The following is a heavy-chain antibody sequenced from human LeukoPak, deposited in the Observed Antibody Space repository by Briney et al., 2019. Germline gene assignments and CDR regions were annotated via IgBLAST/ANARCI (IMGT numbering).Heavy chain of an antibody. V-gene: IGHV3-23*01. J-gene: IGHJ4*02. CDR3: AKDSEYSSSFDY. CDR2: ISGSGGST. Sequence: SGGSLRLSCAASGFTFSSYAMSWVRQAPGKGLEWVSAISGSGGSTYYADSVKGRFTISRDNSKNTLYLQMNSLRAEDTAVYYCAKDSEYSSSFDYWGQGTLVTVSS. D-gene: IGHD6-6*01. CDR1: GFTFSSYA.